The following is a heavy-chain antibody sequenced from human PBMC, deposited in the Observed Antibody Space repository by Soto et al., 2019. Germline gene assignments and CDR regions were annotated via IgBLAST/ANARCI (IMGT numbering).Heavy chain of an antibody. CDR2: IYYSGST. V-gene: IGHV4-61*01. CDR3: ARAHQYYDFWSGYNNWFDP. Sequence: SETLSLTGTVSGGCVSSGSYYWSWIRQPPGKGVEWIGYIYYSGSTNYNPSLKSRVTISVDTSKKQFSLKLSSVTAADTAVYYCARAHQYYDFWSGYNNWFDPCGQGTLVTVSS. J-gene: IGHJ5*02. CDR1: GGCVSSGSYY. D-gene: IGHD3-3*01.